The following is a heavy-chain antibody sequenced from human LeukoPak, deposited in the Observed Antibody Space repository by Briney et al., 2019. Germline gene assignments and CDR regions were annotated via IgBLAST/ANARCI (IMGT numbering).Heavy chain of an antibody. CDR3: AKAKYSSSSDLLDY. V-gene: IGHV3-74*01. D-gene: IGHD6-6*01. CDR2: INSDGSST. Sequence: PGGSLRLSCAASGFTFSSYWMHWVRQAPGKGLVWVSRINSDGSSTSYADSVKGRFTISRDNAKNTLYLQMNSLRAEDTAVYYCAKAKYSSSSDLLDYWGQGTLVTVSS. J-gene: IGHJ4*02. CDR1: GFTFSSYW.